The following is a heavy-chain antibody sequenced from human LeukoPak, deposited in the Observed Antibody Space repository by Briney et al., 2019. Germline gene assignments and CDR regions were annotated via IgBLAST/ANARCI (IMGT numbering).Heavy chain of an antibody. J-gene: IGHJ4*02. D-gene: IGHD3-22*01. Sequence: GEPLKISCQGSGYNFNNYWIAWVRQMPGKXLEWMGIIYPGDSDTRYSPSFQGQVTISADKSISTAYLQWSSLKASDTAMYYCARHLLPPYDSSGNPLGYWGQGTLVTVSS. CDR1: GYNFNNYW. CDR2: IYPGDSDT. CDR3: ARHLLPPYDSSGNPLGY. V-gene: IGHV5-51*01.